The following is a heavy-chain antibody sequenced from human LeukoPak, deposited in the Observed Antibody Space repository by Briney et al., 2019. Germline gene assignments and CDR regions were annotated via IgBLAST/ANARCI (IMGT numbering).Heavy chain of an antibody. Sequence: GGSLRLSCAASGLAFSNFWMTWVRQAPGKGLEWVAIIKQDGSQKYYVDSVKGRFTISRDNARNSLYLQMNSLRAEDTAVYWAVAGTTYWGQGTLVTVSS. D-gene: IGHD6-19*01. J-gene: IGHJ4*02. CDR2: IKQDGSQK. V-gene: IGHV3-7*05. CDR1: GLAFSNFW. CDR3: VAGTTY.